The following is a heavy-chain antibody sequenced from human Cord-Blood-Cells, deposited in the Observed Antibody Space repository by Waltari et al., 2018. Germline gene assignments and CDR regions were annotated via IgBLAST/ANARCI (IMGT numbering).Heavy chain of an antibody. D-gene: IGHD3-10*01. J-gene: IGHJ6*02. CDR3: ARDYYGSGSYLYYYYYGMDV. V-gene: IGHV3-33*01. CDR2: IWYDGSNK. Sequence: QVQLVESGGGVVKPGRSLRLSCAASGFTFSSYGMHWVRQAPGKGLEWVAVIWYDGSNKYYADSVKGRFTISRDNSKNTLYLQMNSVRAEDAAVYYCARDYYGSGSYLYYYYYGMDVWGQGTTVTVSS. CDR1: GFTFSSYG.